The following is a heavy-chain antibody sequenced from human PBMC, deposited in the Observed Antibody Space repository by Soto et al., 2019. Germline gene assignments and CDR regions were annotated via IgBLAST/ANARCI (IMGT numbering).Heavy chain of an antibody. CDR2: ISWNSGSI. CDR3: AKVEYSSSYQERLLDAFDI. V-gene: IGHV3-9*01. Sequence: GGSLRLSCAASGFTFDDYAMHWVRQAPGKGLEWVSGISWNSGSIGYADSVKGRFTISRDNAKNSPYLQMNSLRAEDTALYYCAKVEYSSSYQERLLDAFDIWGQGTMVTVSS. CDR1: GFTFDDYA. D-gene: IGHD6-6*01. J-gene: IGHJ3*02.